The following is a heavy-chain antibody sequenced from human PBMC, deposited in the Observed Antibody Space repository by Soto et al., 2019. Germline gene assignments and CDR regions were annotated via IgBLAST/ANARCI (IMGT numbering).Heavy chain of an antibody. Sequence: GGSLRLSCAASGFTFTRYSMNWVRQAPGKGLEWVSSISSTTNYIYYGDSMKGRFTISRDNAKNSLYLEMNSLRAEDTDVYDCARESEDLTSNFDYWGQGTLVTVSS. CDR2: ISSTTNYI. CDR3: ARESEDLTSNFDY. V-gene: IGHV3-21*06. J-gene: IGHJ4*02. CDR1: GFTFTRYS.